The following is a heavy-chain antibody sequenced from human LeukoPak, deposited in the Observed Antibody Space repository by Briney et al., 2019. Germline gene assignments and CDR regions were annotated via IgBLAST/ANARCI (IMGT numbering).Heavy chain of an antibody. V-gene: IGHV1-18*01. J-gene: IGHJ3*02. CDR3: ATPYYYDSSGEAFDI. CDR1: GYTFTSYG. Sequence: GASVKVSCKASGYTFTSYGISWVRQAPGQGLEWMGWIGAYNGNTNYAQKLQGRVTMTTDTSTSTAYMELRSLRSDDTAVYYCATPYYYDSSGEAFDIWGQGTMVTVSS. CDR2: IGAYNGNT. D-gene: IGHD3-22*01.